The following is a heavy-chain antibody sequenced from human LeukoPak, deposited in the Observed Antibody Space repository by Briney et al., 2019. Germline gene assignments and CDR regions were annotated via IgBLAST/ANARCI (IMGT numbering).Heavy chain of an antibody. J-gene: IGHJ5*02. V-gene: IGHV3-53*01. Sequence: GGSLRLSCAVSGFNVSDNYMSWVRQAPGKGLEWVSLIYSDDTTLYADSVKGRFTISRDISKNTLYLQMNSLRAEDTAMYYCARDNSVEDTAWWFDPWSQGTLVTVSS. CDR1: GFNVSDNY. D-gene: IGHD4-23*01. CDR3: ARDNSVEDTAWWFDP. CDR2: IYSDDTT.